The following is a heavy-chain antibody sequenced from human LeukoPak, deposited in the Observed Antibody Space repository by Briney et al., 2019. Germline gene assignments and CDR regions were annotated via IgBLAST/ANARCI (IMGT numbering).Heavy chain of an antibody. V-gene: IGHV5-51*01. CDR1: GYSFTSHW. Sequence: GESLKISCKGSGYSFTSHWIGWVRQMPGKGLEWMGIIYPGDSDTRYSPSFQGQVTISADKSISTAYLQWSSLKASDTAMYYCARRYCSSSTCYYPLDYWGQGTLVTVSS. D-gene: IGHD2-2*01. J-gene: IGHJ4*02. CDR2: IYPGDSDT. CDR3: ARRYCSSSTCYYPLDY.